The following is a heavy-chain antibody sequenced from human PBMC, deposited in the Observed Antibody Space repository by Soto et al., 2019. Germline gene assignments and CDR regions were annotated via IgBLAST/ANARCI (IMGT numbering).Heavy chain of an antibody. CDR3: ASPSFSLNCSSTSCYGMDAVYYYYMDV. Sequence: QLQLQESGPGLVKPSETLSLTCTVSGGSISSSSYYWGWIRQPPGKGLEWIGSSYYSGSTYYNPSLKSRVTISVDTSKIHFSLKLSSVTAADTAVYYCASPSFSLNCSSTSCYGMDAVYYYYMDVWGKGTTVTVSS. V-gene: IGHV4-39*01. CDR1: GGSISSSSYY. J-gene: IGHJ6*03. D-gene: IGHD2-2*01. CDR2: SYYSGST.